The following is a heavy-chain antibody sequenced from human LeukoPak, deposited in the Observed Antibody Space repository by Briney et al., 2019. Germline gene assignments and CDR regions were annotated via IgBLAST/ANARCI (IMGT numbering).Heavy chain of an antibody. CDR2: IIPIFGTA. Sequence: ASVKVSCKASGGTFSSYAISWVRQAPGQGLEWMGGIIPIFGTANYAQKFQGRVTITADESTSTAYMELSSLRSEDTAVYYCATISYGSGNQRPYWGQGTLVTVSS. V-gene: IGHV1-69*13. D-gene: IGHD3-10*01. J-gene: IGHJ4*02. CDR1: GGTFSSYA. CDR3: ATISYGSGNQRPY.